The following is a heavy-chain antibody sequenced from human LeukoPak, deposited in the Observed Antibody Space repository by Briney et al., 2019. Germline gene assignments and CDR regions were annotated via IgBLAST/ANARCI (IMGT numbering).Heavy chain of an antibody. CDR2: IYPGDSDI. CDR3: AKKMGTIACYAFDI. Sequence: GGSLQISRQGSGSSFTSYWIGWVRPVPGKGLEWMGIIYPGDSDIRYSPCSQGQVTISADKSISTAYLQWSSLKASDTAMYYCAKKMGTIACYAFDIWGQGTMVTVSS. V-gene: IGHV5-51*01. D-gene: IGHD5-24*01. J-gene: IGHJ3*02. CDR1: GSSFTSYW.